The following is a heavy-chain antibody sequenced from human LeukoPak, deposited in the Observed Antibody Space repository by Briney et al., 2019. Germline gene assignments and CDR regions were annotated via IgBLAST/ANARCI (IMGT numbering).Heavy chain of an antibody. CDR1: GYTFTSYY. Sequence: GASVKVSCKASGYTFTSYYMHWVRQAPGQGLEWMGIINPSGGSTSYAQKFQGRVTMTRDTSTSTVYMDLSSLRSEDTAVYYCARATVTLNWFDPWGQGTLVTVSS. V-gene: IGHV1-46*01. J-gene: IGHJ5*02. CDR2: INPSGGST. CDR3: ARATVTLNWFDP. D-gene: IGHD4-17*01.